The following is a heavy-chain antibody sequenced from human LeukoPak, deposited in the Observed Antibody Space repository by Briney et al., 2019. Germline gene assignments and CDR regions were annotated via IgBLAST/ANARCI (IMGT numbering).Heavy chain of an antibody. CDR1: GGSISSSSYY. Sequence: SETLSLTCTVSGGSISSSSYYWGWIRQPPGKGLEWIGYIYYSGSTYYNPSLKSRVTISVDTSKNQFSLKLSSVTAADTAVYYCAGGDYYYDSSGYYYVAFDYWGQGTLVTVSS. CDR3: AGGDYYYDSSGYYYVAFDY. D-gene: IGHD3-22*01. V-gene: IGHV4-30-4*08. J-gene: IGHJ4*02. CDR2: IYYSGST.